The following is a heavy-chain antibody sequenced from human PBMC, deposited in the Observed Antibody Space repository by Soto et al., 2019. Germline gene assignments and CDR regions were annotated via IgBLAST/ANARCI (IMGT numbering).Heavy chain of an antibody. CDR1: GGSISSSSYY. J-gene: IGHJ6*02. CDR2: IYYSGST. Sequence: SETLSLTCTVSGGSISSSSYYWGWIRQPPGKGLEWIGSIYYSGSTYYNPSLKSRVTISVDTSKNQFSLKLSSVTAADTAVYYCAGETYDILTGYPYPNGMDVWGQGTTVTVSS. CDR3: AGETYDILTGYPYPNGMDV. D-gene: IGHD3-9*01. V-gene: IGHV4-39*01.